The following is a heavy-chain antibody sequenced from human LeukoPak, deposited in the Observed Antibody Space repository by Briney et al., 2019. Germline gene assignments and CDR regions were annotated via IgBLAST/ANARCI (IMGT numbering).Heavy chain of an antibody. CDR1: GFTFEDYT. V-gene: IGHV3-43*01. Sequence: GGSLRLSCAASGFTFEDYTMHWVRQAPGKGLKWVALITWDGGSTYYADSVKGRFTISRDNSKNSLYLQMNSLRTEDTALYYCAKGKNTGSYLSHVDYWGQGTLVTVSS. CDR2: ITWDGGST. CDR3: AKGKNTGSYLSHVDY. J-gene: IGHJ4*02. D-gene: IGHD3-10*01.